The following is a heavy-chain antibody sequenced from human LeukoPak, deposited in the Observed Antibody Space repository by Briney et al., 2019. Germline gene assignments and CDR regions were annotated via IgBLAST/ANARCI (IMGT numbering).Heavy chain of an antibody. V-gene: IGHV4-59*08. Sequence: SETLSLTCTVSGGSISSYYWSWIRQPPGKGLEWIGYIYYSGSTNYNPSLKSRVTISVDTSKNQFSLKLSSVTAADTAVYYCARQKDSWNDIIDYWGQGTLVTVSS. D-gene: IGHD1-20*01. CDR1: GGSISSYY. J-gene: IGHJ4*02. CDR2: IYYSGST. CDR3: ARQKDSWNDIIDY.